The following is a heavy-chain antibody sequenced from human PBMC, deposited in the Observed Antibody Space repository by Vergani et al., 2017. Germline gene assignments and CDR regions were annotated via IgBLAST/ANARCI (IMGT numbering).Heavy chain of an antibody. D-gene: IGHD3-10*01. CDR3: ARHNMVRGVIEAGYYYGMDV. V-gene: IGHV5-51*01. Sequence: EVQLVQSGAEVKKPGESLKISCKGSGYNFPNYWIGWVRQMPGKGLEWMGSIYPDDSDTRYSPSFQGQVTISADKSISTAYLQWSSLKASDTAMYYCARHNMVRGVIEAGYYYGMDVWGQGTTVTVSS. J-gene: IGHJ6*02. CDR1: GYNFPNYW. CDR2: IYPDDSDT.